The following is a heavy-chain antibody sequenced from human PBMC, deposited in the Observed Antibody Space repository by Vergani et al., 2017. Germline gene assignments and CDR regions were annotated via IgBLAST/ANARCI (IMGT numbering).Heavy chain of an antibody. V-gene: IGHV3-30*02. CDR2: IQFDGSNQ. Sequence: QVQLVESGGGVFQRGGSLRLSCATSGFTLSNYDMQWIRQGPGKGLEFVAFIQFDGSNQYYADSVKGRFTLSREFSKNTLYLQMNSLRTDDTATYYCSKHFRGWGIYYWGQGTQVIVSS. D-gene: IGHD3-16*01. CDR3: SKHFRGWGIYY. CDR1: GFTLSNYD. J-gene: IGHJ4*02.